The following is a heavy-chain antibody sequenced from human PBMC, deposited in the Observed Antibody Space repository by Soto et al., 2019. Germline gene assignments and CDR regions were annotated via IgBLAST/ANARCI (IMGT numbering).Heavy chain of an antibody. J-gene: IGHJ4*02. Sequence: QVQLQESGPGLVKPSQTLSLTCTVSGGSISSGGYYWSWIRQHPGKGLEWIGYIYYSGSTYYNPTLRRRLTMAGAPAKHQFSVKLTSVTAAGTAVYYWAGGVIHWGQGTLVTVSS. V-gene: IGHV4-31*03. CDR2: IYYSGST. CDR3: AGGVIH. CDR1: GGSISSGGYY. D-gene: IGHD2-21*01.